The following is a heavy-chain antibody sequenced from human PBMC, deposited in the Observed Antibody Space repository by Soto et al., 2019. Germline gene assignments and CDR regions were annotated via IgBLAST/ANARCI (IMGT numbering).Heavy chain of an antibody. CDR3: ARDQYCSGGSCPDTIEY. J-gene: IGHJ4*02. CDR1: GFTFSSYS. Sequence: GGSLRLSCAASGFTFSSYSMSWVRQAPGKGLEWVSSISSSSSYIYYADSVKGRFTISRDNAKNSLYLQMNSLRAEDTAVYYCARDQYCSGGSCPDTIEYWGQGTLVTVSS. D-gene: IGHD2-15*01. V-gene: IGHV3-21*01. CDR2: ISSSSSYI.